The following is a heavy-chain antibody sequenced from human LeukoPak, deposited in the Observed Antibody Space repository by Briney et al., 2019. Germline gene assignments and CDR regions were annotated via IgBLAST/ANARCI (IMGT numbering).Heavy chain of an antibody. V-gene: IGHV1-18*01. J-gene: IGHJ4*02. D-gene: IGHD6-13*01. CDR3: ARSRWLPLVGEY. CDR2: ISAYNGNP. Sequence: ASAKVSCKASGYTFTSYGISWVRQAPGQGLEWMGWISAYNGNPNYAQKLQGRVTMTTDTSTSTAYMELTSLTSDDTAVYYCARSRWLPLVGEYWGQGTLVTVSS. CDR1: GYTFTSYG.